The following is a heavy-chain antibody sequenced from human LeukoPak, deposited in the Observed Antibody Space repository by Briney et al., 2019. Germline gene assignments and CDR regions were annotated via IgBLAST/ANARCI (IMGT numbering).Heavy chain of an antibody. CDR2: ITKSGDQT. J-gene: IGHJ4*02. Sequence: GGSLRLSCVPSGITFSNSALSWVRQAPGKGLEWVSTITKSGDQTHYADSVRGLFTISRDIFKNTLYLQMNSLRAEDTAVYYCARDPPRGYSYGDLDYWGQGTLVTVSS. D-gene: IGHD5-18*01. CDR1: GITFSNSA. V-gene: IGHV3-23*01. CDR3: ARDPPRGYSYGDLDY.